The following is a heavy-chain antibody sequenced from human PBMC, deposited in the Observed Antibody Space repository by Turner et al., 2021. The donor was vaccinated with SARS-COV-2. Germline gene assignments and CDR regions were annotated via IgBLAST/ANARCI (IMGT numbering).Heavy chain of an antibody. Sequence: QLQLQESGPGLVKPSETLSLTCTVSGGSIRSSGYYWGWIRQPPGKGLEWIGCIYYSGSTYYNPSLKSRVTKSVDTSKNQFSLKLSSVTAADTAVYYCATEYVNIVATHRYYSYAMDVWGQGTTVTVSS. CDR1: GGSIRSSGYY. CDR3: ATEYVNIVATHRYYSYAMDV. V-gene: IGHV4-39*01. J-gene: IGHJ6*02. D-gene: IGHD5-12*01. CDR2: IYYSGST.